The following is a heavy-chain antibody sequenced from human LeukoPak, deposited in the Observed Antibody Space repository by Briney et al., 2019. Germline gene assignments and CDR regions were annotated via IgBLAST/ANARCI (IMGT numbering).Heavy chain of an antibody. CDR1: GGSISSYY. Sequence: SETLSLTCTVSGGSISSYYWGWIRQPPGKGLEWIGSIYYSGSTYYNPSLKSRVTISVDTSKNQFSLKLSSVTAADTAVYYCARICGGDCYYYYYYGMDVWGQGTTVTV. CDR3: ARICGGDCYYYYYYGMDV. CDR2: IYYSGST. J-gene: IGHJ6*02. D-gene: IGHD2-21*02. V-gene: IGHV4-39*01.